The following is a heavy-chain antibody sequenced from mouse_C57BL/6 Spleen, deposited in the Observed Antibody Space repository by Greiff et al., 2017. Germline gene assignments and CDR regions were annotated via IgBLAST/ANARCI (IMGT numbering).Heavy chain of an antibody. Sequence: EVQLQQSGPELVKPGASVKISCKASGYSFTDYNMNWVKQSNGKSLEWIGVINPNYGPTSSNQKFKGKATLTVDQSSSTAYMQLNSLTSKDSAVYYCARFMGVQRGYYFDYWGQGTTLTVSS. V-gene: IGHV1-39*01. CDR1: GYSFTDYN. CDR2: INPNYGPT. J-gene: IGHJ2*01. CDR3: ARFMGVQRGYYFDY. D-gene: IGHD5-1*01.